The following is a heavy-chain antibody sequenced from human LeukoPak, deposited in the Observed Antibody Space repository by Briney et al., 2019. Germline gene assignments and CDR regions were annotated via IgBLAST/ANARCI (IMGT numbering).Heavy chain of an antibody. V-gene: IGHV3-23*01. CDR3: AKDLWGIYYYGFDV. Sequence: PGGSLRLSCTASGFTFSSDAMNWVRQAPGKGLEWVSSISDGGGSTYYADSVKGRCTISRDNSKNTLYLQMNSLRAEDTAVYYCAKDLWGIYYYGFDVWGQGTTVTVSS. CDR2: ISDGGGST. J-gene: IGHJ6*02. D-gene: IGHD7-27*01. CDR1: GFTFSSDA.